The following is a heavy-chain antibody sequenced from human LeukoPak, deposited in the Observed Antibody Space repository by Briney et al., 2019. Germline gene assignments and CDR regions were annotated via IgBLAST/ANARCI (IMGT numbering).Heavy chain of an antibody. J-gene: IGHJ6*03. CDR1: GFTVSSNY. Sequence: GGSLRLSCAASGFTVSSNYMSWVRQAPGKGLEWVSVTYSNGRTYYADSVKGRFTISRGISKNTLYLQMNSLRAEDTAVYYCARVLSGRGSPYDYYYYMDVWGKGTTVTISS. V-gene: IGHV3-53*01. CDR2: TYSNGRT. CDR3: ARVLSGRGSPYDYYYYMDV. D-gene: IGHD3-10*01.